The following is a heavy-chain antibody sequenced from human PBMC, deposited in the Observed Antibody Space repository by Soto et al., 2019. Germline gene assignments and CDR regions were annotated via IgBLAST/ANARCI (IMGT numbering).Heavy chain of an antibody. CDR3: ARSPDPEIYYDILNGLGY. CDR1: GYTFTSYG. J-gene: IGHJ4*02. Sequence: ASVKVSCKASGYTFTSYGISWVRQAPGQGLEWMGWISAYNGNTNYAQKLQGRVTMTTDTSTSTAYMELRSLRSDDTAVYYCARSPDPEIYYDILNGLGYWGQGTLVTVSS. D-gene: IGHD3-9*01. V-gene: IGHV1-18*01. CDR2: ISAYNGNT.